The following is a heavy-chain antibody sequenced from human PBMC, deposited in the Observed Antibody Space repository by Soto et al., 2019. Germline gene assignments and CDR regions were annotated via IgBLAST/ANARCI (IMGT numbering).Heavy chain of an antibody. J-gene: IGHJ2*01. CDR1: GFTFSSYA. D-gene: IGHD3-3*01. CDR3: AKVRVCITLFGVVIPYWYFDL. V-gene: IGHV3-23*01. CDR2: ISGSGGST. Sequence: EVQLLESGGGLVQPGGSLRLSCAASGFTFSSYAMSWVRQAPGKGLEWVSAISGSGGSTYYADSVKGRFTISRDNSKNTFYLQMNRLRAEDTAVYYCAKVRVCITLFGVVIPYWYFDLWGGGNLVTVSS.